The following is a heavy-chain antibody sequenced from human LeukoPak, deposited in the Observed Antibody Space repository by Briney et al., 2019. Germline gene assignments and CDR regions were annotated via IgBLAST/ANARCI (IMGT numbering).Heavy chain of an antibody. J-gene: IGHJ5*02. Sequence: ASVKVSCKASGYTFTSYAMSWVRQAPGQGLEWMGWINTNTGNPTYAQGFTGRFVFSLDTSVSTAYLQISSLKAEDTAVYYCARGVRSTSPTYWFDPWGQGTLVTVSS. D-gene: IGHD2-2*01. V-gene: IGHV7-4-1*02. CDR2: INTNTGNP. CDR1: GYTFTSYA. CDR3: ARGVRSTSPTYWFDP.